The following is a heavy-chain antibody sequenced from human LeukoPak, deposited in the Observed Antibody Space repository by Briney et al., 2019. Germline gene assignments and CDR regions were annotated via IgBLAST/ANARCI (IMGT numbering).Heavy chain of an antibody. CDR2: IIPILGIA. CDR3: ARGAYQPSILWWPY. CDR1: GGTFSSYA. Sequence: ASVKVSCKASGGTFSSYAISWVRQAPGQGLEWMGRIIPILGIATYAQKFQGRVTITADKSTSTAYMELSSLRSEDTAVYYCARGAYQPSILWWPYWGQGTLVTVSS. D-gene: IGHD2-21*01. J-gene: IGHJ4*02. V-gene: IGHV1-69*04.